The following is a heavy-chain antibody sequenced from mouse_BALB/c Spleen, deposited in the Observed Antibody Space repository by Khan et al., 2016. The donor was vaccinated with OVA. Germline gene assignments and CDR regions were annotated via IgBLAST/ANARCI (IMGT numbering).Heavy chain of an antibody. J-gene: IGHJ1*01. CDR2: INTYTGEP. Sequence: QTQLVQSGPELKKPGETVKISCKASGYTFTNYGMNWVKQAPGKGLKWMGWINTYTGEPTYADDFKGRFAFSLETSANTAYLQLNNLKHEDTATYFCARSASYWFVDVWGAGTTVTVSS. V-gene: IGHV9-3-1*01. CDR3: ARSASYWFVDV. D-gene: IGHD6-1*01. CDR1: GYTFTNYG.